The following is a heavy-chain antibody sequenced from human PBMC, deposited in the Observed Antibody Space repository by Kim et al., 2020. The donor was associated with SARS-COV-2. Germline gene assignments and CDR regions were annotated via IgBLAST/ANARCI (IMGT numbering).Heavy chain of an antibody. V-gene: IGHV4-31*03. J-gene: IGHJ4*02. Sequence: SETLSLTCTVSGGSISSGGYYWSWIRQHPGKGLEWIGYIYYSGSTYYNPSLKSRVTISVDTSKNQFSLKLSSVTAADTAVYYCARFGNKDYEPDYWGQGTLVTVSS. CDR3: ARFGNKDYEPDY. CDR2: IYYSGST. D-gene: IGHD4-17*01. CDR1: GGSISSGGYY.